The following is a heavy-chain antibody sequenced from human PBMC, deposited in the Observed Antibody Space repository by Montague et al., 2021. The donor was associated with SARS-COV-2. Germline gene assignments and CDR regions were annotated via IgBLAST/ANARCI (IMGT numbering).Heavy chain of an antibody. Sequence: TLSLTCTVSGGSISSGGYYWSWIRQPPGKGLEWIGYIYYSGSTYYNPSLKSRVTISVDTSKNQFSLKLSSVTAADTAVYYCARVRVLTIFGVVGPFDYWGQGTLVTVSS. CDR3: ARVRVLTIFGVVGPFDY. CDR2: IYYSGST. CDR1: GGSISSGGYY. D-gene: IGHD3-3*01. V-gene: IGHV4-31*03. J-gene: IGHJ4*02.